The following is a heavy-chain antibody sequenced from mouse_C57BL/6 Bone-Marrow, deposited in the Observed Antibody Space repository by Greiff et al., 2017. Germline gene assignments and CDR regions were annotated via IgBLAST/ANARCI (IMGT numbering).Heavy chain of an antibody. J-gene: IGHJ1*03. Sequence: EVKLVESGPGMVKPSQSLYLSCTVSGYSITSGYDWHWIRHFPGNQLEWMGYIRYSGSTNYNPSLKSRTSITHDTSSSHFFLKLNSVSTEDTANYYCARDGYWYFDVWGTGTTVTVSS. CDR1: GYSITSGYD. CDR2: IRYSGST. V-gene: IGHV3-1*01. CDR3: ARDGYWYFDV.